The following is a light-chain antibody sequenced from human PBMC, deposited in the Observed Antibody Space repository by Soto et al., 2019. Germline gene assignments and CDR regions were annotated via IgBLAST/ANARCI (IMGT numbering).Light chain of an antibody. CDR3: QQYFAYPYA. CDR1: QSTSIW. Sequence: DIHMTQSPSTLSASVGDRVTITCRASQSTSIWLAWYQQKPGKTPNLLISEASTLESGVPSRFGGSGSGTEFTLTISTLQPDDFATYYCQQYFAYPYAFGQGTKVEIK. J-gene: IGKJ1*01. V-gene: IGKV1-5*03. CDR2: EAS.